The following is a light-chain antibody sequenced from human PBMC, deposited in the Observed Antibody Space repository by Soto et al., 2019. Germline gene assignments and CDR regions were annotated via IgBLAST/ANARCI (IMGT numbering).Light chain of an antibody. V-gene: IGKV3-15*01. CDR1: QSVSNK. J-gene: IGKJ1*01. Sequence: EIVMTQSPATLSVSPGERVTLSCRASQSVSNKLAWYQQKPGQAPRLLIYDASGRAGSVPARLSGSGSGTEFTLTISSLQSEDFAVYFCQQYDDWPPTSAQGTKVEIK. CDR3: QQYDDWPPT. CDR2: DAS.